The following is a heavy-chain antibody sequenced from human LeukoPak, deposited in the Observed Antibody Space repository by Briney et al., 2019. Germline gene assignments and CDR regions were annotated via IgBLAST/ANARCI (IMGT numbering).Heavy chain of an antibody. D-gene: IGHD5-18*01. CDR3: ARHRKGYSYGYDY. CDR1: GGSISSSNW. J-gene: IGHJ4*02. V-gene: IGHV4-4*02. CDR2: VYHSGST. Sequence: PSGTLSLTCAVSGGSISSSNWWSWVRQPPGKGLEWIGEVYHSGSTNYNPSLKSRVTISVDTSKNQFSLKLSPVTAADTAVYYCARHRKGYSYGYDYWGQGTLVTVSS.